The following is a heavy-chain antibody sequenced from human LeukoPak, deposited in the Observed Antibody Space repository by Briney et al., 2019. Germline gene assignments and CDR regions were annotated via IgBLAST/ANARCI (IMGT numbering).Heavy chain of an antibody. V-gene: IGHV3-43D*04. D-gene: IGHD3-22*01. CDR1: GFTFDDYA. J-gene: IGHJ4*02. CDR3: AKEGSSGYYDY. Sequence: GGSLRLSCAASGFTFDDYAMHWVRQAPGKGLEWVSLISWDGGSTYYADSVKGRFTISRDNSKNSLYLQMNSLRAEGTALYYCAKEGSSGYYDYWGQGTLVTVSS. CDR2: ISWDGGST.